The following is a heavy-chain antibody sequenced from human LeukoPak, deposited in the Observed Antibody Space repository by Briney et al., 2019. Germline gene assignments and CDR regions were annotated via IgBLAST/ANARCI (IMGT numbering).Heavy chain of an antibody. J-gene: IGHJ4*02. V-gene: IGHV1-46*01. D-gene: IGHD4-17*01. CDR1: GYTFTSYY. Sequence: ASVKVSCKASGYTFTSYYMHWVRQAPGQGLEWMGIINPSGGSTSYAQKFQGRVTMTRDTSTSTVYMELSSLRSEDTAVYYCATDRCFYDYGDRVPKCYWGQGTLVTVSS. CDR3: ATDRCFYDYGDRVPKCY. CDR2: INPSGGST.